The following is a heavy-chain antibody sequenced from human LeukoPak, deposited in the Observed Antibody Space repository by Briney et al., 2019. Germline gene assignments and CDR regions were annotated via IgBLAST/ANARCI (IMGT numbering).Heavy chain of an antibody. D-gene: IGHD2-2*01. CDR2: INHSGST. V-gene: IGHV4-34*01. CDR1: GGSFSGYY. J-gene: IGHJ4*02. Sequence: PSETLSLTCAVYGGSFSGYYWSWIRQPPGKGLEWIGEINHSGSTNYNPSLKSRVTISVDTSKNQFSPKLSSVTAADTAVYYCAGYCSSTSCSNYYFDYWGQGTLVTVSS. CDR3: AGYCSSTSCSNYYFDY.